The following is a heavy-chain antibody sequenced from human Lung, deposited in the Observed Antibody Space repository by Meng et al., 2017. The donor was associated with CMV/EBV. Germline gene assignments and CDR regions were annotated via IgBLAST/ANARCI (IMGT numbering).Heavy chain of an antibody. CDR2: TIRAGNT. CDR3: ASFTRQLQVVGAIYWYADL. J-gene: IGHJ2*01. D-gene: IGHD2-15*01. V-gene: IGHV3-66*02. Sequence: GGSLRLSCAASGFSVTTNDINWVRQAPGKGLEWVSITIRAGNTYYTDSVKGRFTVSRDNSKNTLYLQMDSLRVEDTAVYYCASFTRQLQVVGAIYWYADLWGRGTLVTVSS. CDR1: GFSVTTND.